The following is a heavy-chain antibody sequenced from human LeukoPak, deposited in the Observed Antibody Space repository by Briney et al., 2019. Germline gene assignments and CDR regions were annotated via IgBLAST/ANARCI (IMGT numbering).Heavy chain of an antibody. CDR2: IYPGDSNT. CDR3: ARYPIAGGGAYNWFDP. CDR1: GYSFTSYW. D-gene: IGHD6-13*01. V-gene: IGHV5-51*01. J-gene: IGHJ5*02. Sequence: GEFLKISCQVSGYSFTSYWIAWVRQMPGRGLEWMGIIYPGDSNTRYSPSFQGQVTISVDTSINTAYLQWISLKASDTAIYYCARYPIAGGGAYNWFDPWGQGTLVTVSS.